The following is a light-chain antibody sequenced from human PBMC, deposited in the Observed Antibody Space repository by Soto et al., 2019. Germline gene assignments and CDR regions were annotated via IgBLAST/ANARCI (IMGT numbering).Light chain of an antibody. CDR3: QQYNAFQYT. CDR1: QTISSR. J-gene: IGKJ2*01. Sequence: DIQMTHSPSSLSASVGDRVTITCRASQTISSRLAWYQQKPGQAPKRLIYKATNLQTGVESRFIGRGSGTEFSLTNSSLQPDDFAVYYCQQYNAFQYTFGPGTRLDI. CDR2: KAT. V-gene: IGKV1-5*03.